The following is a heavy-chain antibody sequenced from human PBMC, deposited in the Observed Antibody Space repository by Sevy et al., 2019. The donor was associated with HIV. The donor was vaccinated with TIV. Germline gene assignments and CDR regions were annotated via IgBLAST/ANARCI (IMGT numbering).Heavy chain of an antibody. J-gene: IGHJ4*02. Sequence: GESLKTSCAAPGFPFHTYWMQWVRQAPGKGREWVANIRKDGNERYYADSVKGRFTIPRDNAMQSLYLEMNNLRVEDPGIYYGARRYLDVWGQGTLVTVSS. CDR1: GFPFHTYW. V-gene: IGHV3-7*01. CDR2: IRKDGNER. CDR3: ARRYLDV.